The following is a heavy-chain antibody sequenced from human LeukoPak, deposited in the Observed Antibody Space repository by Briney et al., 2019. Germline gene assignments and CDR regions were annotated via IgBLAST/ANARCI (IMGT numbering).Heavy chain of an antibody. CDR3: SKARRDGFNLGDY. J-gene: IGHJ4*02. Sequence: GGSLRLSCTASGFTFSSYAMNWVRQAPGKGLEWVSYISSSGSTIYYADSVKGRFTISRDNAKNSLYLQMNSLRAEDTARYYCSKARRDGFNLGDYWGQGTLVTVSS. V-gene: IGHV3-48*03. CDR2: ISSSGSTI. D-gene: IGHD5-24*01. CDR1: GFTFSSYA.